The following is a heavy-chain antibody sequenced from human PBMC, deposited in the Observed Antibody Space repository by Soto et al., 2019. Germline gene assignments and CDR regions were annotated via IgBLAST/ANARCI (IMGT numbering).Heavy chain of an antibody. CDR2: VNPTGGST. CDR1: GYTFTSYY. CDR3: ARHLAAGDS. V-gene: IGHV1-46*03. J-gene: IGHJ4*02. D-gene: IGHD6-25*01. Sequence: QVQLVQSGAEVKKPGASVRVSCKASGYTFTSYYIHWVRQAPGQGLEWMAIVNPTGGSTNYAQKFQGRNTVTFDTSTSTVFMELNSLRYEDTAVYYCARHLAAGDSWGQGTLVTVSS.